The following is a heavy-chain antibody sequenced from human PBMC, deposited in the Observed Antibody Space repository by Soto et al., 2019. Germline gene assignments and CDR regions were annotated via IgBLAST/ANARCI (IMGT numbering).Heavy chain of an antibody. CDR3: ARGSTVAAILFDY. V-gene: IGHV4-30-2*01. CDR1: GGSISSGGYS. Sequence: PSETLSLTCAVSGGSISSGGYSWSWIRQPPGKGLECIGYIYHSGSTYYNPSLKSRVTISVDRSKNQLSLKLSSVTAADTAVYYCARGSTVAAILFDYWGQGTLVTVSS. CDR2: IYHSGST. D-gene: IGHD2-15*01. J-gene: IGHJ4*02.